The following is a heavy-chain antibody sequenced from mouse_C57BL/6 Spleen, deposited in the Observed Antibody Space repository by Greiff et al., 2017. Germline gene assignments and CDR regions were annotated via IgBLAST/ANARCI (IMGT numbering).Heavy chain of an antibody. D-gene: IGHD2-5*01. Sequence: VQLKQSGAELVKPGASVKLSCTASGFNIKDYYMHWVKQRTEQGLEWIGRIDPEDGETTYAPKFQGKATITADTSSNTAYLQLSSLTSEDTAVYYCARHYSNYEDWYFDVWGTGTTVTVSS. CDR1: GFNIKDYY. V-gene: IGHV14-2*01. CDR3: ARHYSNYEDWYFDV. CDR2: IDPEDGET. J-gene: IGHJ1*03.